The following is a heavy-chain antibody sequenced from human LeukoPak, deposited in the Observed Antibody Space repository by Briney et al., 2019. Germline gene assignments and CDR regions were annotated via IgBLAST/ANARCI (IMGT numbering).Heavy chain of an antibody. Sequence: GGSLRLSCAASGFTFSSYSMNWVRQAPGKGLEWVSYISSSSSTIYYADSVKGRFTISRDNSKNTLYLQMNSLRAEDTAVYYCARDLSSTSSVYYYYGMDVWGQGTTVTVSS. CDR2: ISSSSSTI. CDR1: GFTFSSYS. V-gene: IGHV3-48*01. D-gene: IGHD2-2*01. CDR3: ARDLSSTSSVYYYYGMDV. J-gene: IGHJ6*02.